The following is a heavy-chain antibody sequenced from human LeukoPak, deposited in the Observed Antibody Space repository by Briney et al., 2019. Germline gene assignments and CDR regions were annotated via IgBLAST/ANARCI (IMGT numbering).Heavy chain of an antibody. CDR2: IRYDGSNK. Sequence: GGSLRLSCAASGFTFSSYGMHWVRQAPGKGLEWVAFIRYDGSNKYNADSVKGRFTISRDNSKNTLYLQMNSLRAEDTAVYYCAKDTKDIVVVPAASRPGALDYWGQGTLVTVSS. D-gene: IGHD2-2*01. CDR3: AKDTKDIVVVPAASRPGALDY. V-gene: IGHV3-30*02. J-gene: IGHJ4*02. CDR1: GFTFSSYG.